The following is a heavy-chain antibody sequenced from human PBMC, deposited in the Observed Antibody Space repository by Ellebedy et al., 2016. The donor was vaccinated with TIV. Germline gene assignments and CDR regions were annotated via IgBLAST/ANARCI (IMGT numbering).Heavy chain of an antibody. D-gene: IGHD1-26*01. CDR3: ARAGSIFFDY. V-gene: IGHV3-21*01. CDR1: GFTFSSYA. CDR2: ISSSSSYI. J-gene: IGHJ4*02. Sequence: GESLKISXAASGFTFSSYAMSWVRQAPGKGLEWVSSISSSSSYIYYADSVKGRFTISRDNAKNSLYLQMNSLRAEDTAVYYCARAGSIFFDYWGQGTLVTVSS.